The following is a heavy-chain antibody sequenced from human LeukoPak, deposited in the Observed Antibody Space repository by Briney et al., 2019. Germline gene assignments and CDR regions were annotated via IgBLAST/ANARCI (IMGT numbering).Heavy chain of an antibody. Sequence: LGGSLRLSCAASGFTFSSNGMHWVRQAPGKGLEWVAFIRYDGSNKNYADSVKGRITISRDNSKNTLYLQMNSLRAEDTAVYYCAKDSPNSLEWSHCFDYWGQGTLVTVSS. V-gene: IGHV3-30*02. CDR3: AKDSPNSLEWSHCFDY. D-gene: IGHD3-3*01. J-gene: IGHJ4*02. CDR1: GFTFSSNG. CDR2: IRYDGSNK.